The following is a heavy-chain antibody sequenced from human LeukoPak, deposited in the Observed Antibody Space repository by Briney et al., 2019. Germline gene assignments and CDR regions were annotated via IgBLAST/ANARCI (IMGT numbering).Heavy chain of an antibody. Sequence: GGSLRLSCAASGYTFSSYEMNWVRQAPGKGLEWVSYISSSGSTIHYADSVKGRFTISRDNAKNSLYLQMNSLRAEDTAVYYCARDLTDGYSGYDIFDYWGQGTLVTVSS. J-gene: IGHJ4*02. D-gene: IGHD5-12*01. V-gene: IGHV3-48*03. CDR3: ARDLTDGYSGYDIFDY. CDR2: ISSSGSTI. CDR1: GYTFSSYE.